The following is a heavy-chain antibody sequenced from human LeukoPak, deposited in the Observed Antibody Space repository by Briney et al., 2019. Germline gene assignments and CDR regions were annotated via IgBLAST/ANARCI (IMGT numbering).Heavy chain of an antibody. Sequence: SETLSLTCTVSGGSNSGYYWRWVPPPPGKGLEWIGYIYYSGSTSYNPSLKSRVTISLDTSKKQFSLKLTSVTATDTALYYCARYCSGGSCYSGQFDYWGQGTLVTVSS. D-gene: IGHD2-15*01. CDR1: GGSNSGYY. CDR2: IYYSGST. V-gene: IGHV4-59*08. CDR3: ARYCSGGSCYSGQFDY. J-gene: IGHJ4*02.